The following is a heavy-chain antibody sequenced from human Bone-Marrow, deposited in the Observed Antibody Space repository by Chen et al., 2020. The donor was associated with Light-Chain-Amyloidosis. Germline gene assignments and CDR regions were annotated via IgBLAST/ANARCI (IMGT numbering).Heavy chain of an antibody. CDR1: GIPFSSYA. CDR3: ATRYCSGCSCYSPYFEY. D-gene: IGHD2-15*01. CDR2: DSGTIIIT. J-gene: IGHJ4*02. Sequence: EVQLLESGGGLVQPGGSLRLSCVASGIPFSSYAMNWVRQAPGKGLEWVSSDSGTIIITYYTDSVKGRFTTSRDNSKNTVYLQMSSLRADDTAVYYCATRYCSGCSCYSPYFEYWGQGTLVTVSS. V-gene: IGHV3-23*01.